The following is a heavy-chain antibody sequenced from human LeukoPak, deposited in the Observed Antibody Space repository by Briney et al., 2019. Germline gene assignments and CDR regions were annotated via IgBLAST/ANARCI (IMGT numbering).Heavy chain of an antibody. J-gene: IGHJ4*02. CDR1: GGTSSSYG. Sequence: GDSVKVSCKASGGTSSSYGISWVRQAPGQGPEGMGRIIPIFGTANYAQKFQGRVTITADESTSTAYMELSSLRSEDTAVFFRQKTAYDILTGYLFDYWGQGTLVTVSS. CDR3: QKTAYDILTGYLFDY. CDR2: IIPIFGTA. D-gene: IGHD3-9*01. V-gene: IGHV1-69*13.